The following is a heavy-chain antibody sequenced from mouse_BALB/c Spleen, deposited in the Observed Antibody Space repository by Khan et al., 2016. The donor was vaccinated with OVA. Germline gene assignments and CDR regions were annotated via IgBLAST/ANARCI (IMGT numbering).Heavy chain of an antibody. CDR2: IYPADGST. D-gene: IGHD2-4*01. CDR1: GYTFTAYD. CDR3: AREGLRGVARDY. Sequence: QIQLVQSGPELVKPGALVKISCKASGYTFTAYDINWVKQRPGQGLEWIGCIYPADGSTKYNENFKGQATLTADKSSTTAYMQRSGLTAEKSAVYFCAREGLRGVARDYWGQVTSVSVSS. V-gene: IGHV1S56*01. J-gene: IGHJ4*01.